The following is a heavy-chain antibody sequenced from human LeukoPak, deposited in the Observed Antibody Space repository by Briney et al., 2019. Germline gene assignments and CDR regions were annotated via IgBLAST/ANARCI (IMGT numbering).Heavy chain of an antibody. Sequence: SETLSLTCTVSGDSVTNTRYYWGWIRQPPGKGLEWIGTIYYTGDTYYNPSLKSRVTISVDTSKNQFSLKLSSVTAADTAVYYCARVTDNSPKRNHEGRGDYYYYYMDVWGKGTTVTVSS. D-gene: IGHD4-23*01. CDR2: IYYTGDT. CDR3: ARVTDNSPKRNHEGRGDYYYYYMDV. CDR1: GDSVTNTRYY. J-gene: IGHJ6*03. V-gene: IGHV4-39*07.